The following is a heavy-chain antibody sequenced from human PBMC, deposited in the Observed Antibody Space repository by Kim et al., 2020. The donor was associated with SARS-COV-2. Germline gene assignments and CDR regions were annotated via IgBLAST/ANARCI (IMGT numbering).Heavy chain of an antibody. D-gene: IGHD5-18*01. CDR2: ISSSGSYI. V-gene: IGHV3-21*01. J-gene: IGHJ4*02. CDR1: GFTFSSYS. CDR3: ARSGDTAMIDYYFDY. Sequence: GGSLRLSCAASGFTFSSYSMHWVRQAPGKGLEWVSSISSSGSYIYYADSVKGRFTISRDNAKNSLYLQMNSLRAEDTAVYYCARSGDTAMIDYYFDYWGQRTLVTVSS.